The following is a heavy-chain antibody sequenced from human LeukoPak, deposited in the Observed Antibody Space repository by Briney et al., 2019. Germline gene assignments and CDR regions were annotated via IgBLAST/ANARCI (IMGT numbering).Heavy chain of an antibody. CDR3: AKGNRITIFGVVIIEPFDY. CDR2: ISGSGGST. Sequence: GGSLRLSCAASGFTFSSYAMSWVRQAPGKGLEWVSAISGSGGSTYYADSVKGRFTISRDNSKNTLYLQMNSLRAEDTAAYYCAKGNRITIFGVVIIEPFDYWGQGTLVTVSS. CDR1: GFTFSSYA. V-gene: IGHV3-23*01. J-gene: IGHJ4*02. D-gene: IGHD3-3*01.